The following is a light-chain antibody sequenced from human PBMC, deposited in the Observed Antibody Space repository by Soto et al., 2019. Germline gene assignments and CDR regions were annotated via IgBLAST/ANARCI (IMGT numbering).Light chain of an antibody. CDR2: GAS. CDR3: QRYGSSPPFT. J-gene: IGKJ2*01. Sequence: ESVLTQSPGTLSLSPGERATLSCRASQRVSSSYLAWYQQKPGQAPRLLIYGASTRATGIPDRFSGSGSGTDFTLTISRLEPEDVAVYFCQRYGSSPPFTFGQETKVDIK. CDR1: QRVSSSY. V-gene: IGKV3-20*01.